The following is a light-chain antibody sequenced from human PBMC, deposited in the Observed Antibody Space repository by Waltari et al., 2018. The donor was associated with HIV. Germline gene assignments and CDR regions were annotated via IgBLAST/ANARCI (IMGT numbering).Light chain of an antibody. CDR2: STS. CDR3: QQSYSSPPGIT. V-gene: IGKV3-20*01. Sequence: EIVLTQSPGTLSLSPGERATLSCRASQSVSTSYLAWYQQIPGQAPRLLIYSTSNRASGIPDRFSGSGSETDFTLTISRLEPEDIAVYYCQQSYSSPPGITFGQGTRLEIK. J-gene: IGKJ5*01. CDR1: QSVSTSY.